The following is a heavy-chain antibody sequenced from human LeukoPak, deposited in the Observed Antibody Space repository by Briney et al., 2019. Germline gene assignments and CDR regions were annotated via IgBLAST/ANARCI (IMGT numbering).Heavy chain of an antibody. CDR3: ARVPWYSNSPDY. D-gene: IGHD6-13*01. J-gene: IGHJ4*02. Sequence: GGSLRLSCAASGFTFSSHSMNWVRQAPGKGLEWVSSISSSSSYIYYADSVKGRFTISRDNAKNSLYLQMNSLRAEDTAVYYCARVPWYSNSPDYWGQGTLVTVSS. V-gene: IGHV3-21*01. CDR2: ISSSSSYI. CDR1: GFTFSSHS.